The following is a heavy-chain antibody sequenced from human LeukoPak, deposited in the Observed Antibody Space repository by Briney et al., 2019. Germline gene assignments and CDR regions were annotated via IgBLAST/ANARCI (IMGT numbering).Heavy chain of an antibody. V-gene: IGHV4-38-2*02. J-gene: IGHJ5*02. CDR3: ATTAAAGTRLAWFDP. Sequence: SETLSLTCTVSGYSISSGYYWGWIRQPPGKGLEWIGKIYHSGSTNYNPSLKSRVTISLDKSKNQFSLKLSSVTAADTAVYYCATTAAAGTRLAWFDPWGQGTLVTVSS. CDR2: IYHSGST. CDR1: GYSISSGYY. D-gene: IGHD6-13*01.